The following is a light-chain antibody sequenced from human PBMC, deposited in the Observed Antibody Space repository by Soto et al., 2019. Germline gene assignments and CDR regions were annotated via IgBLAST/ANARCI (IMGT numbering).Light chain of an antibody. CDR2: GAS. J-gene: IGKJ2*03. CDR3: QQSGSTPYS. CDR1: QSITSY. Sequence: DIEMTQSPASLSASVGDRVTITCRASQSITSYLNWYQQKPGKAPKLLIYGASSLHSGVPSRFSGSGSGTDFTLNISRLHPEDYATYYCQQSGSTPYSFGQGTKLEIK. V-gene: IGKV1-39*01.